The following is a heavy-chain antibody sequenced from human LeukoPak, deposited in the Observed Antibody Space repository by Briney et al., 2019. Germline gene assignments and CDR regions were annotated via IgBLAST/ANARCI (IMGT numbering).Heavy chain of an antibody. V-gene: IGHV1-69*13. D-gene: IGHD1-26*01. CDR1: GGTFSSYA. J-gene: IGHJ6*03. CDR2: IIPIFGTA. CDR3: AVVGATHSYYYYYMDV. Sequence: SVKVSCKASGGTFSSYAISWVRQAPGQGLEWMGGIIPIFGTANYAQKFQGRVTITADESTSTAYMELSSLRSEDTAVYYCAVVGATHSYYYYYMDVWGKGTTVTVSS.